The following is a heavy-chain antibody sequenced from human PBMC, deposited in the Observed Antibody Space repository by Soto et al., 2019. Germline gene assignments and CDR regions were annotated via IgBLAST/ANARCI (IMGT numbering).Heavy chain of an antibody. D-gene: IGHD3-10*01. CDR3: ARDLRVRRIMYFDY. CDR1: GFTFSLFA. CDR2: ISYDGSNP. V-gene: IGHV3-30*04. Sequence: QVQLVESGGGVVQTGRSLRLTCAASGFTFSLFAMHWVRQAPGKGLEWVAVISYDGSNPNYADSVKGRFTISRDNSKNTLYLQMNSLRAEDTAMYYCARDLRVRRIMYFDYWGQGTLVRVSS. J-gene: IGHJ4*02.